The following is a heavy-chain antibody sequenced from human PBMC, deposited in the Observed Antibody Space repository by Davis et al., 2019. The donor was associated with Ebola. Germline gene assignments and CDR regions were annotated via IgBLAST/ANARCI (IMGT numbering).Heavy chain of an antibody. Sequence: SETLSLTCAVYGGSFSGYYRSWIRQPPGKGLEWIGEINHSGSTNYNPSLKSRLTITVDTSKNQFSLKVSSVTAADTAIYYCARHATGSRRGMEVWGQGTTVTVSS. CDR1: GGSFSGYY. V-gene: IGHV4-34*01. J-gene: IGHJ6*02. CDR2: INHSGST. CDR3: ARHATGSRRGMEV. D-gene: IGHD1-1*01.